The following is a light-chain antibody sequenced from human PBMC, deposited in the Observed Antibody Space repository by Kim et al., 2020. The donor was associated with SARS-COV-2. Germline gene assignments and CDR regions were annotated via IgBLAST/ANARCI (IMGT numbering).Light chain of an antibody. CDR2: EVS. J-gene: IGLJ2*01. CDR3: SSYTTSNTHVL. V-gene: IGLV2-14*01. Sequence: QSALTQPASVSGSPGQSIAISCTGSSSDIGDYYYVSWYQQNQGKAPKLMIYEVSNRPSGVSNRFSGSKSGNTAFLTISGLQAEDEADYYCSSYTTSNTHVLFGGGTQLTVL. CDR1: SSDIGDYYY.